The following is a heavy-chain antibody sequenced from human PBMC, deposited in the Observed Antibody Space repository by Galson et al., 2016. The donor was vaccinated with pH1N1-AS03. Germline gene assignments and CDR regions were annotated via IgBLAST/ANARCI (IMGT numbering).Heavy chain of an antibody. Sequence: SLRLSCAASGFTVTDNYMSWVRQAPGKGLEWVSVMYRSGDTDYTDSVKGRFTISRDNAKNSLFLQMNSLRAEDTAVYYCARSGDYYDSSGYYWGQQYYFDYWGQGTLVTVSS. V-gene: IGHV3-66*01. D-gene: IGHD3-22*01. J-gene: IGHJ4*02. CDR2: MYRSGDT. CDR1: GFTVTDNY. CDR3: ARSGDYYDSSGYYWGQQYYFDY.